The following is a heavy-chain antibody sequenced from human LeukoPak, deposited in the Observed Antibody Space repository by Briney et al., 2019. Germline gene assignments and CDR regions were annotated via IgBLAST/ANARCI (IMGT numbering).Heavy chain of an antibody. CDR1: GFTFSSNG. V-gene: IGHV3-30*18. J-gene: IGHJ5*02. CDR3: AKTTGGWFDP. CDR2: ISFDGSNK. D-gene: IGHD4-17*01. Sequence: PGGSLRLSCAASGFTFSSNGMHWVRQAPGKGLVWVAVISFDGSNKYYADSVKGRFTISRDNSKNTLYLHMTSLRPDDTAVYYCAKTTGGWFDPWARESWSPSPQ.